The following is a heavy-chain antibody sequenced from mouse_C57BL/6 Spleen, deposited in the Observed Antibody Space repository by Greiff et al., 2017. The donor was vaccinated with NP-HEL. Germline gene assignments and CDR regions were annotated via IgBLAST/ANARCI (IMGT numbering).Heavy chain of an antibody. CDR3: ARHYYGSSYGCAY. J-gene: IGHJ3*01. V-gene: IGHV1-47*01. Sequence: VQLQQSGAELVKPGASVKMSCKASGYTFTTYPIEWLKQNPGPSLEWIGHFHPYNDDTKYNERFKGKATLTVEKSSSTVYLELSRLTSDDSAVYYCARHYYGSSYGCAYWGQGTLVTDSA. D-gene: IGHD1-1*01. CDR1: GYTFTTYP. CDR2: FHPYNDDT.